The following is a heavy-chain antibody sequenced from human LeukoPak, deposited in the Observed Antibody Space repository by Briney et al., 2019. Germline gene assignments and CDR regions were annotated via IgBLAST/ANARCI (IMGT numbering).Heavy chain of an antibody. CDR3: AKVLSRRYSSGWWDFVY. Sequence: GGSLRLSCAASGFTFSSYAMSWVRQAPGKGLVWVSAISGSGGSTYYADSVKGRSTISRDNSKNTLYLQMNSLRAEDTAVYYCAKVLSRRYSSGWWDFVYWGQGTLVTVSS. V-gene: IGHV3-23*01. CDR2: ISGSGGST. D-gene: IGHD6-19*01. J-gene: IGHJ4*02. CDR1: GFTFSSYA.